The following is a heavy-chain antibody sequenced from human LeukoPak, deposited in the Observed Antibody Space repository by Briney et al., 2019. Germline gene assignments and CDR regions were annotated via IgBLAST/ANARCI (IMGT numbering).Heavy chain of an antibody. CDR3: ARDGAVAGYNDAFDI. J-gene: IGHJ3*02. CDR2: ISYDGSNK. D-gene: IGHD6-19*01. Sequence: GGSLRLSCAASGFTFSSYAMHWVRQAPGKGLEWVAVISYDGSNKYYADSVKGRFTISRDNSKNTLYLQMGSLRAEDMAVYYCARDGAVAGYNDAFDIWGEGTMVTVSS. CDR1: GFTFSSYA. V-gene: IGHV3-30*14.